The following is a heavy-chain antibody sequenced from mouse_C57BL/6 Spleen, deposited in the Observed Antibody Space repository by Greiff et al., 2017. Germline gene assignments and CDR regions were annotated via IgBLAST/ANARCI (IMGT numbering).Heavy chain of an antibody. CDR3: ARPADYGSSYVGYFDV. J-gene: IGHJ1*03. V-gene: IGHV5-17*01. Sequence: DVKLVESGGGLVKPGGSLKLSCAASGFTFSDYGMHWVRQAPEKGLEWVAYISSGSSTIYYADTVKGRFTISRDNAKNTLFLQMTSLRSEDTAMYYCARPADYGSSYVGYFDVWGTGTTVTVSS. CDR2: ISSGSSTI. CDR1: GFTFSDYG. D-gene: IGHD1-1*01.